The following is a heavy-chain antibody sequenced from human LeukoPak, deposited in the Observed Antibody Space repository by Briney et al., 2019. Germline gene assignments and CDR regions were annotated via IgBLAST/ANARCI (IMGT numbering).Heavy chain of an antibody. J-gene: IGHJ5*02. Sequence: GGSLRFSCVASGSSLSGYWMYWVRQAPGKGLMYISRNNGDGSTTNYADVVKGRFTMSRDNVKNTLYLQMNSLRVEDTAVYYCARDPRNVGLAPWGQGTLVTVSS. CDR3: ARDPRNVGLAP. CDR2: NNGDGSTT. CDR1: GSSLSGYW. D-gene: IGHD2-15*01. V-gene: IGHV3-74*01.